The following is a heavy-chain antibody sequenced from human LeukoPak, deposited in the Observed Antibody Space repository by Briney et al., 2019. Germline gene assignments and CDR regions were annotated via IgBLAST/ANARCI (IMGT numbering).Heavy chain of an antibody. CDR3: AKDYGSGSYGLRYYFDY. Sequence: TGGSLRLSCAASGFTFSSCAMSWVRQAPGKGLEWVSAISGSGGSTYYADSVKGRFTISRDNSKNTLYLQMNSLRAEDTAVYYCAKDYGSGSYGLRYYFDYWGQGTLVTVSS. J-gene: IGHJ4*02. V-gene: IGHV3-23*01. CDR1: GFTFSSCA. CDR2: ISGSGGST. D-gene: IGHD3-10*01.